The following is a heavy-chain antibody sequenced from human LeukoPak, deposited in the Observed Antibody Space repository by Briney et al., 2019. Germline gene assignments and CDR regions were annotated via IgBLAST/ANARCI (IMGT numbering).Heavy chain of an antibody. CDR3: AKLKGVDYDFWSGLIGY. D-gene: IGHD3-3*01. V-gene: IGHV3-23*01. Sequence: GGSLRLSCAASGFTFSSYDMSWVRQAPGKGLEWVSGISGSGDSTYYADSVKGRFTISRDNSKNTLYLQMNSLRVEDTAVYYCAKLKGVDYDFWSGLIGYWGQGTLVTVSS. CDR2: ISGSGDST. J-gene: IGHJ4*02. CDR1: GFTFSSYD.